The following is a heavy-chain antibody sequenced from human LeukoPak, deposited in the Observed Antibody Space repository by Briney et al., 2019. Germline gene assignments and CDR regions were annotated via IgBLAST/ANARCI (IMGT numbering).Heavy chain of an antibody. J-gene: IGHJ4*02. CDR1: GFSFDEYT. D-gene: IGHD6-6*01. Sequence: PGGSLRLSCAASGFSFDEYTMHWVRQAPGKGLEWVSLISWDGGRTYYADSVKGRFTISRDNSKNSLYLQMNSLRTEDTALYYCAKDTGRTIAARTPDYWGQGTLVTVSS. CDR3: AKDTGRTIAARTPDY. V-gene: IGHV3-43*01. CDR2: ISWDGGRT.